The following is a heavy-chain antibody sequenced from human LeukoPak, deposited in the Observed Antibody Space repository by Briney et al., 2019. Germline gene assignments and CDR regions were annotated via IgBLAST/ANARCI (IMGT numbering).Heavy chain of an antibody. D-gene: IGHD3-10*01. CDR2: VRNDGTNK. CDR3: AKDLGTLISGSYYYYFDY. Sequence: GGSLRLSCAASGFTFSSYGMHWVRQAPGKGLEWVAFVRNDGTNKHYADSVKGRFTISRDNSKNTLYLQMNSLRAEDTAVYYCAKDLGTLISGSYYYYFDYWGQGTLVTVSS. J-gene: IGHJ4*02. V-gene: IGHV3-30*02. CDR1: GFTFSSYG.